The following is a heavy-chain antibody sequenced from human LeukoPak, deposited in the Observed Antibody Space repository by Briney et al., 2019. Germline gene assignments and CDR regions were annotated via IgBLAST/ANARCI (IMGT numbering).Heavy chain of an antibody. CDR2: IIPIFGTA. D-gene: IGHD3-22*01. CDR1: GGTFSSYA. V-gene: IGHV1-69*05. Sequence: ASVKVSCKASGGTFSSYAISWVRQAPGQGLEWMGGIIPIFGTANYAQKFQGRVTITTDESTSTAYMELSSLRSEDTAVYYCARDRTYYNDSSGHDAFDIWGQGTMVTVSS. CDR3: ARDRTYYNDSSGHDAFDI. J-gene: IGHJ3*02.